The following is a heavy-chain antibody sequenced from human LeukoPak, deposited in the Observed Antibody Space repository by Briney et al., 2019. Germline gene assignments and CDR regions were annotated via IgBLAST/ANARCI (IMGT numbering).Heavy chain of an antibody. CDR2: ISAYNGNT. CDR1: GYTFTNYG. V-gene: IGHV1-18*01. D-gene: IGHD2-2*01. J-gene: IGHJ6*03. Sequence: ASVKVSCKASGYTFTNYGISWVRQAPGQGLEWMGWISAYNGNTNYAQKLQGRVTMTTDTSTSTAYMELRSLRSDDTAVYYCARAGDMVVGAVTGAGYYYMDVWGKGPAVTVSS. CDR3: ARAGDMVVGAVTGAGYYYMDV.